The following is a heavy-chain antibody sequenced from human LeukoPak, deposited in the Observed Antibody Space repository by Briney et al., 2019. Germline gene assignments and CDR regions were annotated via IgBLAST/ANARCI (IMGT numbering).Heavy chain of an antibody. CDR2: ISNDGSNK. V-gene: IGHV3-30*14. Sequence: GGSLRLSCAASGFTFSIYAMQWVRQAPGKGLEWVTLISNDGSNKYYAASVKGRFTISRDNSKNTLFLQMYSLRDEDTAVYYCARAAHFYSNAFDIWGLGTMATVSS. CDR3: ARAAHFYSNAFDI. CDR1: GFTFSIYA. J-gene: IGHJ3*02. D-gene: IGHD6-13*01.